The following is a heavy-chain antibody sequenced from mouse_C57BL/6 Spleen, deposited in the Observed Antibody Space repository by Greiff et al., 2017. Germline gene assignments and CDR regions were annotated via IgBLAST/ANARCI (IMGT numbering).Heavy chain of an antibody. J-gene: IGHJ2*01. V-gene: IGHV1-50*01. CDR1: GYTFTSYW. Sequence: QVQLKQPGAELVKPGASVKLSCKASGYTFTSYWMQWVKQRPGQGLEWIGEIDPSASYTNYNQKFKGKATLTVDTSSSTAYMQLSSLTSEDSAVYYCARNYGSRDYWGQGTTLTVSS. D-gene: IGHD1-1*01. CDR3: ARNYGSRDY. CDR2: IDPSASYT.